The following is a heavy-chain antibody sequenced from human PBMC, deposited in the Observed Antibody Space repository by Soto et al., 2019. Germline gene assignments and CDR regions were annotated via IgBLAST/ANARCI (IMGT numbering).Heavy chain of an antibody. V-gene: IGHV3-74*01. CDR1: GFTFSSYW. CDR2: INSDGSST. D-gene: IGHD1-7*01. Sequence: SLRLSCAASGFTFSSYWMHWVRQAPGKGLVWVSRINSDGSSTSYADSVKGRFTISRDNAKNTLYLQMNSLRAEDTAVYYCARDGPKVELRYYYYGMDVWGQGTTVTVSS. J-gene: IGHJ6*02. CDR3: ARDGPKVELRYYYYGMDV.